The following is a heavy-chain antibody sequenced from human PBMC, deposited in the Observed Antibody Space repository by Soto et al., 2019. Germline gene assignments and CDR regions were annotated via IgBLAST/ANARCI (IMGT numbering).Heavy chain of an antibody. Sequence: EVQLVESGGGLIQPGGSLRLSCAASGFTVSSNYMSWVRQAPGKGLEWVSVIYSGGSTYYADSVKGRFTISRDNSKNALYLQMNSVSAEDTAVYYCARVRSSYHLPFDYWGQGTLVTVSS. J-gene: IGHJ4*02. CDR3: ARVRSSYHLPFDY. D-gene: IGHD5-18*01. CDR2: IYSGGST. CDR1: GFTVSSNY. V-gene: IGHV3-53*01.